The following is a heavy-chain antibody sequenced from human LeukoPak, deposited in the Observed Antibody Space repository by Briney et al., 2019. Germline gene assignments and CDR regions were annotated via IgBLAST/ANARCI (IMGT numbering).Heavy chain of an antibody. CDR3: ARQEYCGGDCYSQYFDY. CDR1: GGSISSSSYY. V-gene: IGHV4-39*01. D-gene: IGHD2-21*02. Sequence: PSETLSLTCTVSGGSISSSSYYWGWIRQPPGKGLEWIGSIYYSGSTYYNPSLKSRVTISVDTSKNQFSLKLSSVTAADTAVYYYARQEYCGGDCYSQYFDYWGQGTLVTVSS. CDR2: IYYSGST. J-gene: IGHJ4*02.